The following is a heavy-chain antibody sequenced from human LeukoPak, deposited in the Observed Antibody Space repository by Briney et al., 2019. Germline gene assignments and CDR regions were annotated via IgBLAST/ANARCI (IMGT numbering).Heavy chain of an antibody. Sequence: GGSLRLSCAASGFTFSRYSMNWGGQARGKGVEWGSYISSSSNTIYYSDSVNGRFTISRDNANNSLYLQMNSLRAEDTGMYYCARDGWFGDYNWFDPWGQGTLVTVSS. J-gene: IGHJ5*02. D-gene: IGHD3-10*01. CDR2: ISSSSNTI. CDR1: GFTFSRYS. V-gene: IGHV3-48*01. CDR3: ARDGWFGDYNWFDP.